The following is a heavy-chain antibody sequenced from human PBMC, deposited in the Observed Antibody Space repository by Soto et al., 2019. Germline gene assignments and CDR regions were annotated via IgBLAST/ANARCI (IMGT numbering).Heavy chain of an antibody. J-gene: IGHJ5*02. Sequence: SETLSLTCTVSGGSISSGGYYWSWIRQHPGKGLEWIGYIYYSGSTYYNPSLKSRVTISVDTSKNQFSLKLSSVTAADTAVYYCARDGSGCSGGSCYDNWFDPWGQGPLVTVSS. CDR3: ARDGSGCSGGSCYDNWFDP. D-gene: IGHD2-15*01. CDR1: GGSISSGGYY. V-gene: IGHV4-31*03. CDR2: IYYSGST.